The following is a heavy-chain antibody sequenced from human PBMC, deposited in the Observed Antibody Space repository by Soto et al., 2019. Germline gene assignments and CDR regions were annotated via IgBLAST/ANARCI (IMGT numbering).Heavy chain of an antibody. Sequence: QITLKESGPTLVKPTQTLTLTCTFSGFSLSTSGVGVGWIRQPPGKALEWLALIYWDDDKRYSPSLKSRLTITKDTSKNQVVLTMTNMDPVDTATYYCAHYFYILVDDAFDSWGQGTMVNVSS. CDR2: IYWDDDK. CDR3: AHYFYILVDDAFDS. J-gene: IGHJ3*02. V-gene: IGHV2-5*02. D-gene: IGHD2-8*02. CDR1: GFSLSTSGVG.